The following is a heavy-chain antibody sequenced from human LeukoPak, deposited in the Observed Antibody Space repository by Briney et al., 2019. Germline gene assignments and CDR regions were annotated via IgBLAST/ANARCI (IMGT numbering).Heavy chain of an antibody. V-gene: IGHV3-30*04. Sequence: GRSLRLSCAASGFTFSSYAMHWVRQAPGKGLEWVAVISYDGSNKYYADSVKGRFTISRDNSKNTLYLQMNSLRAEDTAVYYCASYLSSTSIYYFDYWGQGTLVTVSS. D-gene: IGHD2-2*01. CDR3: ASYLSSTSIYYFDY. CDR1: GFTFSSYA. CDR2: ISYDGSNK. J-gene: IGHJ4*02.